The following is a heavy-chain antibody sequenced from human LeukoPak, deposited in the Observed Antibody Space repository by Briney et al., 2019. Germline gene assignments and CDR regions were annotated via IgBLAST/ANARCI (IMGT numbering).Heavy chain of an antibody. D-gene: IGHD2-2*01. CDR1: GGTFSSYA. Sequence: GASVKVSCKASGGTFSSYAISWVRQAPGQGLEWMGGIIPIFGTANYAQKFQGRVTITADESTSTAYMELSSLRSEDTAVYYCARDRGSFGVGILGVVVPNWFDPWGQGTLVTVSS. CDR2: IIPIFGTA. V-gene: IGHV1-69*13. CDR3: ARDRGSFGVGILGVVVPNWFDP. J-gene: IGHJ5*02.